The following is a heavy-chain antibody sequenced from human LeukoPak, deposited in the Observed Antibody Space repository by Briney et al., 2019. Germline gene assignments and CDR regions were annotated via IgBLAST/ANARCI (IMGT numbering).Heavy chain of an antibody. V-gene: IGHV3-21*01. CDR2: ISSSSSYI. CDR3: ARLSGSYFGLDY. J-gene: IGHJ4*02. CDR1: GFTFSSYS. Sequence: GGSLRLSCAASGFTFSSYSMNWVRQAPGKGLEWVSSISSSSSYIYYADPVKGRFTISRDNAKNSLYLQMNSLRAEDTAVYYCARLSGSYFGLDYWGQGTLVTVSS. D-gene: IGHD1-26*01.